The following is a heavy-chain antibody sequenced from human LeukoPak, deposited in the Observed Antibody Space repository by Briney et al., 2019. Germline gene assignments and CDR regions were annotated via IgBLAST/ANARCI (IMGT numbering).Heavy chain of an antibody. CDR3: ARGMYVGSSGH. CDR2: INHSGST. Sequence: SETLSLTCAVYGGSFSGYYWSWIRQPPGKGLEWIGEINHSGSTNYNPSLKSRVTISVDTSKNQFSLKLSSVTAADTAVYYCARGMYVGSSGHWGQGTLVTVFS. CDR1: GGSFSGYY. D-gene: IGHD3-22*01. J-gene: IGHJ4*02. V-gene: IGHV4-34*01.